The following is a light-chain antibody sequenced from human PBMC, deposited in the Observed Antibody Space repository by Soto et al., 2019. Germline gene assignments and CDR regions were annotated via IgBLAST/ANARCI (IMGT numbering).Light chain of an antibody. CDR2: STN. CDR3: VLYVGSGISV. J-gene: IGLJ2*01. Sequence: QAVVTQEPSFSVSPGGTATLTCGLSSGSVSTNYYPNWYQQTPGQAPRTLIYSTNTRSSGVPDRFSGSILGNKAALTITGAQADDESDYYCVLYVGSGISVFGGGTKLTVL. CDR1: SGSVSTNYY. V-gene: IGLV8-61*01.